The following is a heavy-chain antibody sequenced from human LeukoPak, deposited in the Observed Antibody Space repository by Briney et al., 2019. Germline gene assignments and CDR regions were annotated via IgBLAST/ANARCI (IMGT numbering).Heavy chain of an antibody. D-gene: IGHD3-22*01. CDR3: AKVFPGSSYYDSSAQLGGNDY. V-gene: IGHV3-23*01. Sequence: PGGSLRLSCAASGFTFSSYAMSWVRQAPGKGLEWVSAISGSGGSTYYADSVKGRFTISRDNSKNTLYLQMNSLRAEDTAVYYCAKVFPGSSYYDSSAQLGGNDYWGQGTLVTVSS. CDR1: GFTFSSYA. CDR2: ISGSGGST. J-gene: IGHJ4*02.